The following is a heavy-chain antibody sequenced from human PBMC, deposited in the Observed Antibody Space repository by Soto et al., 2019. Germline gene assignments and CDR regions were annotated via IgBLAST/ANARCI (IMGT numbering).Heavy chain of an antibody. CDR2: IWHDGSHK. CDR3: ARDQREKWFGELDFDY. V-gene: IGHV3-33*01. D-gene: IGHD3-10*01. CDR1: GFTFSNSG. J-gene: IGHJ4*02. Sequence: QVQLVESGGGVVQPGRSLRLSCKASGFTFSNSGMHWVRQAPGEGLEWVAVIWHDGSHKYYADSVKGRFTISRDNSNNTVFLQMNTLRAEDTAVYYCARDQREKWFGELDFDYWGQGTLVTVSS.